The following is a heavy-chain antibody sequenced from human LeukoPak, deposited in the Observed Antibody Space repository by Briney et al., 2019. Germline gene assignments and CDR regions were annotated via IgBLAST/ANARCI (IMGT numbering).Heavy chain of an antibody. J-gene: IGHJ4*02. CDR1: GGSFSGYY. D-gene: IGHD5-24*01. CDR2: IHHSGST. CDR3: ARSRGWLQSHPLGY. V-gene: IGHV4-34*01. Sequence: TSETLSLTCAVYGGSFSGYYWSWIRQPPGKGLECIGEIHHSGSTNYNPSLKSRVTLSVDTSKNQFSLKLSSVTAADTAVYYCARSRGWLQSHPLGYWGQGTLVTVSS.